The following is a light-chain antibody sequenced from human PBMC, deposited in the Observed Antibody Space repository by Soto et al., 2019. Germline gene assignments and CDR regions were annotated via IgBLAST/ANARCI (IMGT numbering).Light chain of an antibody. CDR3: AAWDDSLNGYV. V-gene: IGLV1-44*01. CDR1: SSNIGSNT. CDR2: SNS. Sequence: QSVLIQPPSASGTPGQRVTISCSGSSSNIGSNTVNWYQQLAGTAPKLLIFSNSQRPSGVPDRFSGSKSGTSASLAIRGLQSEDEADYYCAAWDDSLNGYVFGTGTKV. J-gene: IGLJ1*01.